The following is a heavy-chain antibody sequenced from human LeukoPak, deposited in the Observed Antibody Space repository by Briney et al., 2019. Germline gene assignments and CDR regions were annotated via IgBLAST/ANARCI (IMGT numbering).Heavy chain of an antibody. CDR2: ISGSGGST. V-gene: IGHV3-23*01. J-gene: IGHJ4*02. Sequence: PGGSLRLSCAASGFTFSSYAMSWVRQAPGKGLEWVSAISGSGGSTYYADSVKGRFTISRDNSKNTLYLQMNSLRAEDTAVYYCAKDPISITMVRGVIITEALAGYWGQGTLVTVSS. CDR3: AKDPISITMVRGVIITEALAGY. CDR1: GFTFSSYA. D-gene: IGHD3-10*01.